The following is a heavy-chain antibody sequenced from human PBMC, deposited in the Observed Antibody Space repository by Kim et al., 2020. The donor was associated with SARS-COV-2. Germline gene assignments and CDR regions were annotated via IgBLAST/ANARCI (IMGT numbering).Heavy chain of an antibody. CDR2: INNDGTNT. CDR1: GFNFRNYW. Sequence: GGSLRLSCEVSGFNFRNYWMHWVRQAPGKGLVWVSRINNDGTNTTHAHPVRGRFTVSRDNAKNILYLEMNSLRVDDTAVYYCVRDDIVVVPDGGNYYHNYGLDVWGQGTTVTVSS. V-gene: IGHV3-74*01. CDR3: VRDDIVVVPDGGNYYHNYGLDV. D-gene: IGHD2-2*01. J-gene: IGHJ6*02.